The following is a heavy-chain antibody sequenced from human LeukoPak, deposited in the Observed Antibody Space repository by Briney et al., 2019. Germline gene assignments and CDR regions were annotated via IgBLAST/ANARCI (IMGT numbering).Heavy chain of an antibody. Sequence: SETLSLTCTVSGGSISSSSYYWSWIRQPPGKGLEWIGYIYYSGSTNYNPSLKSRVTISVDTSKNQFSLKLSSVTAADTAVYYCARMIRLSGMDVWGQGTTVTVSS. V-gene: IGHV4-61*01. CDR2: IYYSGST. CDR3: ARMIRLSGMDV. J-gene: IGHJ6*02. CDR1: GGSISSSSYY. D-gene: IGHD3-16*01.